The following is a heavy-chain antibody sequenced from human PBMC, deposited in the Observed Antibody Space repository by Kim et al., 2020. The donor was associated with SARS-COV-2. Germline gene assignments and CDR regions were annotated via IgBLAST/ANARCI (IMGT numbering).Heavy chain of an antibody. Sequence: GGSLRLSCAASGFTFSSYWMHWVRQAPGKGLVWVSRINSDGSSTSYAESVKGRFTISRDNAKNTLYLQMNSLRAEDTAVYYCAKGGYDSEGGYWGQGTLGTVSS. CDR3: AKGGYDSEGGY. V-gene: IGHV3-74*01. J-gene: IGHJ4*02. D-gene: IGHD5-12*01. CDR1: GFTFSSYW. CDR2: INSDGSST.